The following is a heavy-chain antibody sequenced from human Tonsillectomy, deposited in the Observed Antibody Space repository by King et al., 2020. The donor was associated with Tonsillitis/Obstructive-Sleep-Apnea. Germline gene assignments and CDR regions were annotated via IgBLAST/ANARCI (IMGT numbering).Heavy chain of an antibody. Sequence: EVQLVESGGGLVKPGGSLRLSCAASGFTFSSYSMNWVRQAPGKGLEWVSYISSSSSYIYYADSVKGRFTISRDNAKNSLYLQMNSLRAEDTAVYYCARGEATVNKMDYWGQGTLVTVSS. V-gene: IGHV3-21*01. D-gene: IGHD4-17*01. J-gene: IGHJ4*02. CDR2: ISSSSSYI. CDR1: GFTFSSYS. CDR3: ARGEATVNKMDY.